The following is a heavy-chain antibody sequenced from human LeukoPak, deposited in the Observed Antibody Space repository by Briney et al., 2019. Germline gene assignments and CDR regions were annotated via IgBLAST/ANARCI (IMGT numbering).Heavy chain of an antibody. CDR1: GFTFSSYS. CDR3: ARDLGGTVTTWYYYGMDV. CDR2: ISSSSSTI. Sequence: GGSLRLSCAASGFTFSSYSMNWVRQAPGKGLEWVSYISSSSSTIYYADSMKGRFTIFRDNAKNSLYLQMNSLRAEDTAVYYCARDLGGTVTTWYYYGMDVWGQGTTVTVSS. V-gene: IGHV3-48*01. D-gene: IGHD4-11*01. J-gene: IGHJ6*02.